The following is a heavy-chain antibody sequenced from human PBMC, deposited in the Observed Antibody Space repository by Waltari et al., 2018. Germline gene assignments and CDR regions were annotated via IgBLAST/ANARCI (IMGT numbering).Heavy chain of an antibody. J-gene: IGHJ3*02. Sequence: QVQLVQSGAEVTKPGASVKVSCKASGYTFTSYDTNWVRRAPGKGLEWMGWMNPNSGNTGYAQKFQGRVTMTRNTSISTAYMELSSLRSEDTAVYYCARGRIAGVDAFDIWGQGTMVTVSS. CDR3: ARGRIAGVDAFDI. V-gene: IGHV1-8*01. CDR2: MNPNSGNT. CDR1: GYTFTSYD. D-gene: IGHD6-13*01.